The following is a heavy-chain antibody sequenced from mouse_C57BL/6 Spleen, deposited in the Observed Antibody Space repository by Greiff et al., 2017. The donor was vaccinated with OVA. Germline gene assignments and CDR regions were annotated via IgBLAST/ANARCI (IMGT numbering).Heavy chain of an antibody. Sequence: EVQLMESGGGLVKPGGSLKLSCAASGFTFSSYAMSWVRQTPEKRLEWVATISDGGSYTYYPDNVKGRFTISRDNAKNNLYLQMSHLKSEDTAMYYCAREATVVAAYYAMDYWGQGTSVTVSS. V-gene: IGHV5-4*01. CDR3: AREATVVAAYYAMDY. CDR2: ISDGGSYT. CDR1: GFTFSSYA. D-gene: IGHD1-1*01. J-gene: IGHJ4*01.